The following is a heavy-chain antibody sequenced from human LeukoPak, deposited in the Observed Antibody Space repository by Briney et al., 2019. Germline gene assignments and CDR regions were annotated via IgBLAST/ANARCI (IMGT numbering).Heavy chain of an antibody. CDR1: GFTFSGSA. CDR2: IRSKANSYAT. V-gene: IGHV3-73*01. Sequence: PGGSLRLSCAASGFTFSGSAMHWVRQASGKGLEWVGRIRSKANSYATAYAASVKGRFTISRDDSKNTAYLQMNSLRTEDTAVYYCTRWETTVTTSAAFDYWGQGTLVTVSS. J-gene: IGHJ4*02. CDR3: TRWETTVTTSAAFDY. D-gene: IGHD4-17*01.